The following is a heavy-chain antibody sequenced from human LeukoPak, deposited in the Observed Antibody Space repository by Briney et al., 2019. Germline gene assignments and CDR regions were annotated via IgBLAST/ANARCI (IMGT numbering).Heavy chain of an antibody. CDR3: EKLGDLFGP. V-gene: IGHV3-7*01. D-gene: IGHD2-21*01. CDR2: IKQDGSEK. J-gene: IGHJ5*02. CDR1: GFTFSRYW. Sequence: PGGSLRLFCAASGFTFSRYWMSWIRQAPGKGLEWVANIKQDGSEKYYVESVKGRFTISKDNAKQSLYLQMNGLRVDDTAVYYCEKLGDLFGPRGQGTLVTVSS.